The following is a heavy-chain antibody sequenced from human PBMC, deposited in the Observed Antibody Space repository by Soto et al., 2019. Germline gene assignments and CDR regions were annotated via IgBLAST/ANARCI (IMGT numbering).Heavy chain of an antibody. CDR1: GGSTSSSSYQ. J-gene: IGHJ4*02. V-gene: IGHV4-39*01. D-gene: IGHD1-26*01. CDR2: VYYNGNT. CDR3: ARLSGIYNDRYFDY. Sequence: QLQLQESGPGLVKPSETLSLTCTVSGGSTSSSSYQWVWIRQPPGKGLEWIGNVYYNGNTYYNPSLKSRVTISVDTSNNQFSLKVKSVTAADTAVYYCARLSGIYNDRYFDYWGQGTLVTVSS.